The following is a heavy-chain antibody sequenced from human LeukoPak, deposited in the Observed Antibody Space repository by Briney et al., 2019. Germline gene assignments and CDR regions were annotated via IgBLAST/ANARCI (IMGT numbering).Heavy chain of an antibody. D-gene: IGHD1-26*01. CDR1: GFIFNSFT. CDR2: ISSSGTYI. V-gene: IGHV3-21*01. CDR3: ARDRDRAVGALEY. J-gene: IGHJ4*02. Sequence: GGSLRLSCVASGFIFNSFTMNWVRQAPGEGLQWVASISSSGTYIYYADSVKGRVTISRDNAKSSLYLQMNSLRVEDTAVYYCARDRDRAVGALEYGGQGTLVTVSS.